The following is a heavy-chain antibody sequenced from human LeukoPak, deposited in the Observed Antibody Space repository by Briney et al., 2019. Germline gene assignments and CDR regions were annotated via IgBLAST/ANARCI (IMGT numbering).Heavy chain of an antibody. Sequence: GASVKVSCKASGYTFTSYDISWVRQATGQGLEWMGWMNPNSGNTGYAQKFQGRVTMTRNTSISTAYMELSSLRSEDTAVYYCALALGYYYDSRGAFDIWGQGTMATVSS. CDR1: GYTFTSYD. CDR3: ALALGYYYDSRGAFDI. D-gene: IGHD3-22*01. CDR2: MNPNSGNT. J-gene: IGHJ3*02. V-gene: IGHV1-8*01.